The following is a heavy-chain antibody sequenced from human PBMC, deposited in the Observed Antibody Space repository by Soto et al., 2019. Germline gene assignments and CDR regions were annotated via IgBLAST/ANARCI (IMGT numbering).Heavy chain of an antibody. CDR2: IKEDGSEK. D-gene: IGHD6-13*01. J-gene: IGHJ4*02. V-gene: IGHV3-7*03. CDR3: ATSGYTDSWYSFDY. Sequence: LRLSCAASGFTFSSYWMSWVRQAPGKGLEWVANIKEDGSEKYYVDSVKGRFTISRDNAKNSLYLQMNSLRAEDTAMYYCATSGYTDSWYSFDYWGQGTLVTVSS. CDR1: GFTFSSYW.